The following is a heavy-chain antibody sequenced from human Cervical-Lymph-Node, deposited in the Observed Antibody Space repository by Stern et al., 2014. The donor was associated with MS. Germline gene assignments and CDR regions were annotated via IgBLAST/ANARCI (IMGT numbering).Heavy chain of an antibody. J-gene: IGHJ6*02. CDR1: GFTFSSYS. Sequence: VQLLESGGGLVKPGGSLRLSCAASGFTFSSYSMNWVRQAPGKGLEWVSSISSSSSYIYYADLVKGRLPISRHNSQKPLYMHMNSLRAEDTAVYNCARDYGDYSHYYDGMDVWGQGTTVTVSS. V-gene: IGHV3-21*01. CDR2: ISSSSSYI. CDR3: ARDYGDYSHYYDGMDV. D-gene: IGHD4-17*01.